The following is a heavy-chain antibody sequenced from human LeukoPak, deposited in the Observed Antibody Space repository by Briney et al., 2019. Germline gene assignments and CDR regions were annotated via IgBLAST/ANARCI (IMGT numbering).Heavy chain of an antibody. CDR2: ISAVNGDT. CDR1: GYTFVNYG. Sequence: ASVKVSCKTSGYTFVNYGVSWVRQAPGQGLEWMGWISAVNGDTNSAHNLRGRLTMTIDTSTSTVYMELSSLRSEDTAVYYCARRGRYNWNYFSLDYWGQGTLVTVSA. J-gene: IGHJ4*02. V-gene: IGHV1-18*01. D-gene: IGHD1-7*01. CDR3: ARRGRYNWNYFSLDY.